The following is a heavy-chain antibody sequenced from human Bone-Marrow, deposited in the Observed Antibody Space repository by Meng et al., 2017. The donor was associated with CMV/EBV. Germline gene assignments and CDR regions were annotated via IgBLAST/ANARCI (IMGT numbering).Heavy chain of an antibody. J-gene: IGHJ4*02. CDR3: ARVIKAYCSSTSCYHFDY. CDR2: IYYSGST. Sequence: VSSGSYYWRWIRQPPGKGLEWIGYIYYSGSTNYNPSLKSRVTISVDKSKNQFSLKLSSVTAADTAVYYCARVIKAYCSSTSCYHFDYWGQGTLVTVSS. D-gene: IGHD2-2*01. V-gene: IGHV4-61*01. CDR1: VSSGSYY.